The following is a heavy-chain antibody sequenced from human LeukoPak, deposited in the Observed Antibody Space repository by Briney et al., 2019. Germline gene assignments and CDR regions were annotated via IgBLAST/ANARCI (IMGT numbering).Heavy chain of an antibody. D-gene: IGHD3-22*01. CDR3: ARGAYDSRGWWFDP. V-gene: IGHV4-59*02. J-gene: IGHJ5*02. CDR1: GGSVGSYY. Sequence: SETLSLTCTVSGGSVGSYYWSWIRQPPGKGLEWIGYVYYSGSTNYNPSLKSRITISIDTSKMHFSLKLSSVTAADTAVYYCARGAYDSRGWWFDPWGQGSLVTVSS. CDR2: VYYSGST.